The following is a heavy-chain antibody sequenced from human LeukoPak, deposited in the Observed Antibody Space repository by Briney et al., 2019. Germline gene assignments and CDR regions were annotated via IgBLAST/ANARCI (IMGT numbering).Heavy chain of an antibody. Sequence: SETLSLTCAVSGGSILTTNWWSWVRQPPGKGLEWIGEVHLSGASNYNPSLNSRVSMSIDKSQNQLSLHLTTVTAAHTAMYYCTRESGSFSPFGFWGQGTLVTDSS. J-gene: IGHJ4*02. CDR3: TRESGSFSPFGF. CDR1: GGSILTTNW. CDR2: VHLSGAS. V-gene: IGHV4-4*02. D-gene: IGHD1-26*01.